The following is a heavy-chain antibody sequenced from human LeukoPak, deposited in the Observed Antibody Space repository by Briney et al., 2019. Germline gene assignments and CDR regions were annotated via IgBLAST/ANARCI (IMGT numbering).Heavy chain of an antibody. D-gene: IGHD6-13*01. CDR3: ARDRTSSNSWHYFDY. V-gene: IGHV1-69*01. J-gene: IGHJ4*02. CDR2: IIPIFGTA. Sequence: SVKVSCKASGGTFSSYAISWVRQAPGQGLEWMGGIIPIFGTANYAQKFQGRVTVTADESTSTAYMELSSLRAEDAAVYYCARDRTSSNSWHYFDYWGQGTLVTVSS. CDR1: GGTFSSYA.